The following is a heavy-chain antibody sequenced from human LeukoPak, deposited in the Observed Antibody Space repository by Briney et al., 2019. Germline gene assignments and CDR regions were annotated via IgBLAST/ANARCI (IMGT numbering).Heavy chain of an antibody. V-gene: IGHV3-30*02. Sequence: GGSLRLSCAAPGFTFSSYGMHWVRQAPGKGLEWVAFIRYDGSNKYYADSVKGRFTISRDNSKNTLYLQMNSLRAEDTAVYYCAKDWAIAGSYYCMDVWGKGTTVTISS. CDR3: AKDWAIAGSYYCMDV. CDR1: GFTFSSYG. D-gene: IGHD2-2*01. CDR2: IRYDGSNK. J-gene: IGHJ6*03.